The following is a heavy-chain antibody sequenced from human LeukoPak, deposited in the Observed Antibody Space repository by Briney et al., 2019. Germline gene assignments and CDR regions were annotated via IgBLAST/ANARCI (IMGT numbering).Heavy chain of an antibody. CDR2: IYPGDSDT. CDR3: AGFGDYYDSSGYYWFDY. D-gene: IGHD3-22*01. J-gene: IGHJ4*02. V-gene: IGHV5-51*01. CDR1: GYSFTSYW. Sequence: GESLKISCKGSGYSFTSYWIGWVRQMPGKGLEWMGIIYPGDSDTRYSPSFQGQVTISADKSISTAYLQWSSLKASDTAMYYCAGFGDYYDSSGYYWFDYWGQGTLVTVSS.